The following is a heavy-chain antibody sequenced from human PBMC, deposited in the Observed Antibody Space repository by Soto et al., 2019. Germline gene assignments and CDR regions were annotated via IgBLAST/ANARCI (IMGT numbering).Heavy chain of an antibody. Sequence: SETLSLTCAVYGGSFSGYYWSWIRQPPGKGLEWIGEINHSGSTNYNPSLKSRVTISVDTSKNQFSLKLSSVTAADTAVYYCARGRPSEGFCSGGSCYSEVSSWGQGTLVTVSS. CDR3: ARGRPSEGFCSGGSCYSEVSS. D-gene: IGHD2-15*01. CDR1: GGSFSGYY. J-gene: IGHJ4*02. CDR2: INHSGST. V-gene: IGHV4-34*01.